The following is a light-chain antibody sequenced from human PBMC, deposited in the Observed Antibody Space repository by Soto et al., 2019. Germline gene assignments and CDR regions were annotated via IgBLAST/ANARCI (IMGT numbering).Light chain of an antibody. Sequence: QALVTQDPSPTVSPGGTVTLTCGSSTGAVTNGHYPYWFQQKPGQSPRTLIYDTTNRHSWTPSRFSGSLLGGKAVLTLSGADPDDEAEYYCLLSYNRGYGLGHGTKVTVL. J-gene: IGLJ1*01. CDR3: LLSYNRGYG. CDR1: TGAVTNGHY. V-gene: IGLV7-46*01. CDR2: DTT.